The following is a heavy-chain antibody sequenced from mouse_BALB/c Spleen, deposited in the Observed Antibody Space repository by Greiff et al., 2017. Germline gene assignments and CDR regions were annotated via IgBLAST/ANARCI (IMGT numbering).Heavy chain of an antibody. CDR3: AREGETTAHYFDY. Sequence: EVQRVESGGGLVQPGGSLRLSCATSGFTFTDYYMSWVRQPPGKALEWLGFIRNKANGYTTEYSASVKGRFTISRDNSQSILYLQMNTLRAEDSATYYCAREGETTAHYFDYWGQGTTLTVSS. J-gene: IGHJ2*01. V-gene: IGHV7-3*02. CDR1: GFTFTDYY. CDR2: IRNKANGYTT. D-gene: IGHD1-2*01.